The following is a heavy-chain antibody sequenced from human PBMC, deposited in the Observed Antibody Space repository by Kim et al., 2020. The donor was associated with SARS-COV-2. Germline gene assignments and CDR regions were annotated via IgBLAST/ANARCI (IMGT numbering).Heavy chain of an antibody. CDR3: AREGAEVLLWFGELLTYFDY. Sequence: GGSLRLSCAASGFTFSSYGMHWVRKAPGKGLEWVAVIWYDGSNKYYADSVKGRFTISRDNSKNTLYLQMNSLRAEDTAVYYCAREGAEVLLWFGELLTYFDYWGQGTLVTVSS. J-gene: IGHJ4*02. D-gene: IGHD3-10*01. CDR2: IWYDGSNK. CDR1: GFTFSSYG. V-gene: IGHV3-33*01.